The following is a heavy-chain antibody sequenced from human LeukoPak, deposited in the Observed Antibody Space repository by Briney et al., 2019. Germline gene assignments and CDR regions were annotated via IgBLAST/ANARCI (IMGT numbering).Heavy chain of an antibody. CDR2: TDGSGGSA. Sequence: GGSLRLSCAASGFTFSSYAMSWVRQAPGKGLEWVSATDGSGGSAYYADSVKGRFTISRDNSKNTLYLQMNSLRAEDTAVYYCAKDRPHPSAEPTNFDVWGQGTLVTVSS. V-gene: IGHV3-23*01. CDR3: AKDRPHPSAEPTNFDV. J-gene: IGHJ4*02. D-gene: IGHD1-14*01. CDR1: GFTFSSYA.